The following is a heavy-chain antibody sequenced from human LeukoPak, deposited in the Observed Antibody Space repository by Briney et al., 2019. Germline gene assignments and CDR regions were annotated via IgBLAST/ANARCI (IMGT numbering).Heavy chain of an antibody. Sequence: PSETLSLTCAVYGGSFSGYYWSWIRQPPGKGLEWIGEINHSGSTNYNPSLKSRVTISVDTSKNQFSLKLSSVTAADTAVYYCARGRRIYCSGGSCYSNTGWNYYYYYMDVWGKGTTVTVSS. D-gene: IGHD2-15*01. V-gene: IGHV4-34*01. J-gene: IGHJ6*03. CDR1: GGSFSGYY. CDR2: INHSGST. CDR3: ARGRRIYCSGGSCYSNTGWNYYYYYMDV.